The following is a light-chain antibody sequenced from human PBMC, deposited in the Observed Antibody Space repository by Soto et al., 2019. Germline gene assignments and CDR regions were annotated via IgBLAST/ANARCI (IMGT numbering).Light chain of an antibody. CDR2: DVS. V-gene: IGLV2-14*01. CDR3: TSFTTIGTHV. CDR1: SNDVGGYNI. Sequence: QSVLTQPASVSGSPGQSITLSCTGTSNDVGGYNIVSWYQQRPGKAPKLMIYDVSYRPSGVSNRFSGSKSGNTASLTISGLQAEDEGDYYCTSFTTIGTHVFGPGTKVTV. J-gene: IGLJ1*01.